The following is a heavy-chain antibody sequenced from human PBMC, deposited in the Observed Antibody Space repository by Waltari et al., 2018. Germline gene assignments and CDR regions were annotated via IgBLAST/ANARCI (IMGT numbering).Heavy chain of an antibody. CDR1: GFTFSSHW. V-gene: IGHV3-74*01. CDR3: VRDSSGTY. J-gene: IGHJ4*02. D-gene: IGHD3-22*01. CDR2: INRDGSST. Sequence: EVQLVESGGGLVQPGGSLRLSCAASGFTFSSHWMYWVRQTPGKGLVWVSGINRDGSSTSDADSVKGRVTISRDNAKNTLYLQMNSLRAEDTAVYYCVRDSSGTYWGQGTQVTVSS.